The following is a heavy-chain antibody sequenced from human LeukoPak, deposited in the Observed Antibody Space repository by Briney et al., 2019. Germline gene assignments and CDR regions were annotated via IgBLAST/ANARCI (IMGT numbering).Heavy chain of an antibody. CDR1: GYTSTGYY. J-gene: IGHJ3*02. CDR2: INPNSGGT. Sequence: ASVKVSCKASGYTSTGYYMHWVRQAPGQGLEWMGWINPNSGGTNYAQKFQGRVTMTRDTSISTAYMELSRLRSDDTAVYYCARYSSGWYSAFDIWGQGTMVTVSS. D-gene: IGHD6-19*01. CDR3: ARYSSGWYSAFDI. V-gene: IGHV1-2*02.